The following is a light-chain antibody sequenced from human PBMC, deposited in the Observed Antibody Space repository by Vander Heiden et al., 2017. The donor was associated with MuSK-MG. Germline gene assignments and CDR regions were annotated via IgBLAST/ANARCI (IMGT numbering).Light chain of an antibody. J-gene: IGKJ4*01. CDR2: AAS. CDR1: QSISTY. V-gene: IGKV1-39*01. Sequence: DIQMTQSPSSLSASVGDRVTITCRASQSISTYLNWYQQKPGKAPKLLIYAASSLQSGVPSRFSGSGSGTDFTLIISSLQPEDTATYYCQQSDSTLTFGGGTKVEIK. CDR3: QQSDSTLT.